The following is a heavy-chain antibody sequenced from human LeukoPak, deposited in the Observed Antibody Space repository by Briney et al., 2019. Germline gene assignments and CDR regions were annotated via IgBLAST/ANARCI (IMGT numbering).Heavy chain of an antibody. Sequence: GGSLRLSCAASGFTFSSYGMHWVRQAPGKGLEWVAVISYDGSNKYYADSVKGRFTISRDNSKNTLYLQMNSLRAEDTAVYYCANPRRGSSGWYVGYWGQGTLVTVSS. CDR1: GFTFSSYG. V-gene: IGHV3-30*12. CDR2: ISYDGSNK. D-gene: IGHD6-19*01. J-gene: IGHJ4*02. CDR3: ANPRRGSSGWYVGY.